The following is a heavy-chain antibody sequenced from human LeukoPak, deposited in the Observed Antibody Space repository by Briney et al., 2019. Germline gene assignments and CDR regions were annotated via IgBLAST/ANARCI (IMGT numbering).Heavy chain of an antibody. CDR2: INPNSGGT. J-gene: IGHJ6*03. CDR3: ATDDGGYYYYMDV. V-gene: IGHV1-2*02. Sequence: ASVKVSCKVSGYTFTGYYMHWVRQAPGQGLEWMGWINPNSGGTNYAQKFQGRVTMTRDTSISTAYMELSRLRSDDTAVYYWATDDGGYYYYMDVWGKGTTVTVSS. CDR1: GYTFTGYY. D-gene: IGHD3-10*01.